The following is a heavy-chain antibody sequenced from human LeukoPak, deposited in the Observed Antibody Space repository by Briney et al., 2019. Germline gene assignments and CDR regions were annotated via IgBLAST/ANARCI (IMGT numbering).Heavy chain of an antibody. Sequence: GGSLRLSCAASGFTFSNYWMTWARQAPGKGLEWVANIKQDGSEKNYVDSVKDRFTISRDNAKNSLYLQMNSLRAEDTAVYFCARDRMRANWFDPWGQGTLVIVSS. J-gene: IGHJ5*02. D-gene: IGHD2-8*01. CDR3: ARDRMRANWFDP. CDR1: GFTFSNYW. V-gene: IGHV3-7*01. CDR2: IKQDGSEK.